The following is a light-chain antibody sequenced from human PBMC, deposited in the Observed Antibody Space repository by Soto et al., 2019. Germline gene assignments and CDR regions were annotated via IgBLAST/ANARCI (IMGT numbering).Light chain of an antibody. CDR1: SSDVGSYNL. J-gene: IGLJ2*01. CDR2: AGS. CDR3: CSYAGSSTHVV. V-gene: IGLV2-23*01. Sequence: QSVLTQPASVSGSPGPSITISCTGTSSDVGSYNLVSWYQQHPGKAPKLMIYAGSKRPSGVSNRFSGSKSGNTASLTISGLQAEDDADYYCCSYAGSSTHVVFGGGTKLTVL.